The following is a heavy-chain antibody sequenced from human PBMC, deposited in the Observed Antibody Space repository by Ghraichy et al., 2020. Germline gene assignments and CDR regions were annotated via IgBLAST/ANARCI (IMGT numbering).Heavy chain of an antibody. V-gene: IGHV3-7*03. CDR2: IKQDGSGK. D-gene: IGHD3-22*01. Sequence: GGSLRLSCAASGFTFSRYWMSWVRQAPGKGLEWVANIKQDGSGKYYVDSVKGRFTISRDNAKNSLYLQMNSLRTEDTAVYYCLREYSYDHSAYEKFDHWGQGTVVTISS. CDR1: GFTFSRYW. J-gene: IGHJ4*02. CDR3: LREYSYDHSAYEKFDH.